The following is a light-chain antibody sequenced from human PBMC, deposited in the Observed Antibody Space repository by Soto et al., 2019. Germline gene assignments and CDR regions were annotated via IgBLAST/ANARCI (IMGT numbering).Light chain of an antibody. V-gene: IGLV1-44*01. Sequence: QSVLTQPPSASGTPGQRVTISCSGSRYNIGSNTVNWYQQVPGTAPRLLIHRDHQRPSGVPDRFSGSKSGTSASLAISGLQSEDEADDYCAAWDDSLNGYVVFGGGTKLTGL. CDR1: RYNIGSNT. CDR3: AAWDDSLNGYVV. CDR2: RDH. J-gene: IGLJ2*01.